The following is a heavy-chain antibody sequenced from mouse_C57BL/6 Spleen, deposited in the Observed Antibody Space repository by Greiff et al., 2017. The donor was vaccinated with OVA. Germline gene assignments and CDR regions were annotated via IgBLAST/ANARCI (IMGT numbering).Heavy chain of an antibody. CDR1: GFTFSDYG. CDR3: ARGGIYYSNYVGYFDV. J-gene: IGHJ1*03. Sequence: EVKLVESGGGLVKPGGSLKLSCAASGFTFSDYGMHWVRQAPEKGLEWVAYISSGSSTIYYADTVKGRFTISRDNAKNTLFLQMTSLRSEDTAMYYCARGGIYYSNYVGYFDVWGTGTTVTVSS. V-gene: IGHV5-17*01. D-gene: IGHD2-5*01. CDR2: ISSGSSTI.